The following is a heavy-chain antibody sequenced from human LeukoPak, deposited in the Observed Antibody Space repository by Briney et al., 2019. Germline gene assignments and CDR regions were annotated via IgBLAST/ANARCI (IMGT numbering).Heavy chain of an antibody. CDR1: GGSVSSGSYY. Sequence: SETLSLTCTVSGGSVSSGSYYWSWIRQPPGKGLEWIGYIYYSGSTNYNPSLKSRVTISVDTSKNQFSLKLSSVTAADTAVYYCARNQAVAGTPPNHYYFDYWGQGTLVTVSS. D-gene: IGHD6-19*01. V-gene: IGHV4-61*01. CDR3: ARNQAVAGTPPNHYYFDY. J-gene: IGHJ4*02. CDR2: IYYSGST.